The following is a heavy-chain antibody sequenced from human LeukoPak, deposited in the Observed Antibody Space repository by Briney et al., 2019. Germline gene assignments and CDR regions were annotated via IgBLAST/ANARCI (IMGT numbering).Heavy chain of an antibody. CDR2: INPNSGGT. J-gene: IGHJ3*02. Sequence: ASVKVSCKASGYTFTGYYMHWVRQAPGQGLEWMGWINPNSGGTNYAQKFQGRVTMTRDTSISTAYMELSRLRSDDTAVYYCARDSLRITMIGLALHAFDIWGQGTMVTVSS. D-gene: IGHD3-22*01. V-gene: IGHV1-2*02. CDR3: ARDSLRITMIGLALHAFDI. CDR1: GYTFTGYY.